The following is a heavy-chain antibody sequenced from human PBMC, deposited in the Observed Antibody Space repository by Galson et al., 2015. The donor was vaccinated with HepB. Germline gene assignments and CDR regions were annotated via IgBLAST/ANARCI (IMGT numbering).Heavy chain of an antibody. CDR3: ARALSPYYDSSGYYYEDS. D-gene: IGHD3-22*01. CDR1: GFTFSTYA. J-gene: IGHJ4*02. CDR2: LSGSGGST. V-gene: IGHV3-23*01. Sequence: SLRLSCAASGFTFSTYAMSWARQAPGKGLEWVSTLSGSGGSTYYADSVKGRFTISRDNFKSTLFLHMNSLRAEDTALYYCARALSPYYDSSGYYYEDSWGQGTLVTVSS.